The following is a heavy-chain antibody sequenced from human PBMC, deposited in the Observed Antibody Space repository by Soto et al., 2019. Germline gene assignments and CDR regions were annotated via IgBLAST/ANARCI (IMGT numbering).Heavy chain of an antibody. J-gene: IGHJ6*03. CDR3: ARVSGYSGYDIYYYYYMDV. CDR2: IYPGDSDT. V-gene: IGHV5-51*01. Sequence: GESLKISCKGSGYSFTSYWIGWVRQMPGKGLEWMGIIYPGDSDTRYSPSFQGQVTISADKSISTAYLQWSSLKASDTAMYYCARVSGYSGYDIYYYYYMDVWGKGTTVTVSS. D-gene: IGHD5-12*01. CDR1: GYSFTSYW.